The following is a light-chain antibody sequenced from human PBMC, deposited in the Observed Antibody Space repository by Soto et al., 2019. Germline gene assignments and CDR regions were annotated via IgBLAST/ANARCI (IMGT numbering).Light chain of an antibody. CDR1: QSVSSS. V-gene: IGKV3-15*01. J-gene: IGKJ4*01. CDR2: GAS. Sequence: EIALTQSPATLSVSPWETATLSCRASQSVSSSLAWYQQQPGQAPRLVIYGASTRATGIPARFSGSGSGTEITLTISSLEFGDSAVYYCQQYNNWPRATFGGGTKVDIK. CDR3: QQYNNWPRAT.